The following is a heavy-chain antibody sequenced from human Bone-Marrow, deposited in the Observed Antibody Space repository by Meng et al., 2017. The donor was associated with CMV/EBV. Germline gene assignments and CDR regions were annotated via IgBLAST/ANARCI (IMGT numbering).Heavy chain of an antibody. V-gene: IGHV4-34*01. CDR3: ARRRGALSRNVWGSYRHFDY. CDR2: INHSGST. Sequence: SETLSLTCAVYGGSFSGYYWSWVRQPPGKGLEWIGEINHSGSTNYNPSLKSRVTISVDTSKNQSSLKLSSVAAADTAVYYCARRRGALSRNVWGSYRHFDYWGQGTLVTVSS. D-gene: IGHD3-16*02. CDR1: GGSFSGYY. J-gene: IGHJ4*02.